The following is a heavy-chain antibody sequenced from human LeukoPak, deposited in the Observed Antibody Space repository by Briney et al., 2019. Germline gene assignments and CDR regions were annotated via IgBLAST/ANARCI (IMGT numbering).Heavy chain of an antibody. CDR1: GGSISYY. CDR3: ARALGTGLVDY. CDR2: IYYTGST. D-gene: IGHD2-8*02. Sequence: SETLSLTFSVSGGSISYYWVWIRQPPGKGLEWIGSIYYTGSTYYNPSLKSRVTLSLDTSNKRFSLKLNSVTAADTAVYYCARALGTGLVDYWGQGTLVTVSS. J-gene: IGHJ4*02. V-gene: IGHV4-39*07.